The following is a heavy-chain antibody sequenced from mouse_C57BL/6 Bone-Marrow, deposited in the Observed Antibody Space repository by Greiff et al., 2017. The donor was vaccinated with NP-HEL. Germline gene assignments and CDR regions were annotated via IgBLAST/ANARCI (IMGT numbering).Heavy chain of an antibody. V-gene: IGHV1-42*01. CDR3: ARRGAYYYGSSDVGFDN. J-gene: IGHJ2*01. Sequence: EVQLQQSGPELVKPGASVKISCKASGYSFTGYYMNWVKQSPEKSLEWIGEINPSTGGTTYNQKFKAKATLTVDKSSSTAYMQLKSLTSEDSAVYNCARRGAYYYGSSDVGFDNWGQGTTLTVSS. CDR2: INPSTGGT. D-gene: IGHD1-1*01. CDR1: GYSFTGYY.